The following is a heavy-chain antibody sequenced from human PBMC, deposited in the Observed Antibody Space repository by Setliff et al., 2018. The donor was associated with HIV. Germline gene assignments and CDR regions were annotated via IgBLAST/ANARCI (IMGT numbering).Heavy chain of an antibody. CDR3: AAQYLRVDDAFDI. Sequence: GGSLRLSCAASGFTVSGNYLNWVRQAPGKGLEWVSVIYSGGNRNYADSVKGRFTIPRDISKNTLYLQMNSLTSEDTAVYYCAAQYLRVDDAFDIWGQGTMVTVSS. D-gene: IGHD2-2*01. J-gene: IGHJ3*02. CDR1: GFTVSGNY. V-gene: IGHV3-66*02. CDR2: IYSGGNR.